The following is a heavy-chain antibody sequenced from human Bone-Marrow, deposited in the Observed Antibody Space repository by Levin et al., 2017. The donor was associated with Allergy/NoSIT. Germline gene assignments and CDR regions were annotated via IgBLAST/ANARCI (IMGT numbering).Heavy chain of an antibody. V-gene: IGHV5-51*01. D-gene: IGHD4-17*01. J-gene: IGHJ4*02. CDR2: IYPRDSDT. Sequence: GESLKISCKGSGYSFTTYWIAWVRQMPGKGLDWMGIIYPRDSDTRYSPSFQGQVTISADKSISTAYVQWSSLRASDAARYYCARIREATVTTTLDYWGQGTLVTVSS. CDR1: GYSFTTYW. CDR3: ARIREATVTTTLDY.